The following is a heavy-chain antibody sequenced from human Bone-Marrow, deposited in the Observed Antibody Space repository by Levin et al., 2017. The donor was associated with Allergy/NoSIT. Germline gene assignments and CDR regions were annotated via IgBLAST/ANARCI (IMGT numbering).Heavy chain of an antibody. CDR3: AKAYSGYDWWFDP. CDR2: ISWDGTAT. J-gene: IGHJ5*02. V-gene: IGHV3-43*01. Sequence: GGSLRLSCAASGFTFGDYTMHWVRQAPGKGLEWVSLISWDGTATYYSDSVEGRFTISRDNTKNSLYRQMNSLRTEDSALYYCAKAYSGYDWWFDPWGQGTQVTVSS. D-gene: IGHD5-12*01. CDR1: GFTFGDYT.